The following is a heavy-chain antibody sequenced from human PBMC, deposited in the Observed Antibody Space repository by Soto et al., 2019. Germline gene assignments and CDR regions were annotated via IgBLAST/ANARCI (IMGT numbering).Heavy chain of an antibody. J-gene: IGHJ6*02. CDR2: ISSSSSTI. V-gene: IGHV3-48*02. CDR3: ARMYYDFWSGYPTMNYYYYGMDV. Sequence: PGGSLRLSCXASGFTFSSYSMNWVRQAPGKGLEWVSYISSSSSTIYYADSVKGRFTISRDNARNSLYLQMNSLRDEDTAVYYCARMYYDFWSGYPTMNYYYYGMDVWGQGTTVTVSS. D-gene: IGHD3-3*01. CDR1: GFTFSSYS.